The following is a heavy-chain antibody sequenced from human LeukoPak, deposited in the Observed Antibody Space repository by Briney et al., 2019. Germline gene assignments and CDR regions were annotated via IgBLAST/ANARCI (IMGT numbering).Heavy chain of an antibody. CDR3: TTDLGTYYHGSQRLIPIDY. CDR2: IYPRDGST. D-gene: IGHD3-10*01. J-gene: IGHJ4*02. CDR1: GYTFTSNY. V-gene: IGHV1-46*01. Sequence: ASVKVSCKASGYTFTSNYIHWVRQAPGQGLEWMGMIYPRDGSTSYAQKFQGRVTVTRDTSTSTVHMELSGLRSEDTAVYYCTTDLGTYYHGSQRLIPIDYWGQGTPVTVSS.